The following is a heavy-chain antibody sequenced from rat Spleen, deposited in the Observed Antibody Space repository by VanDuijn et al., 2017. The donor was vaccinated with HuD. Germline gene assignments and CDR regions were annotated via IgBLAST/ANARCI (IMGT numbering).Heavy chain of an antibody. CDR3: XXRHXXXTXXXDY. CDR1: GFTFSDYG. CDR2: ISSGDRSGHCST. V-gene: IGHV5-29*01. Sequence: EVQLVESGGGLVQPGRSLKLSCAASGFTFSDYGMAWVRQAPTKGLEWVATISSGDRSGHCSTYYRDPVKGRITIFQNNAKSHTSLQMDSMSAXDTXXYYXXXRHXXXTXXXDYWGQXXMVXXSS. D-gene: IGHD1-1*01. J-gene: IGHJ2*01.